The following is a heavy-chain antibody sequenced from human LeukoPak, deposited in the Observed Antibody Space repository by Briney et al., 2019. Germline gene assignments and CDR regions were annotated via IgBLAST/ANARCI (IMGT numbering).Heavy chain of an antibody. V-gene: IGHV3-30*18. CDR3: AKGQQWELPVPFDY. CDR2: ISYDGSNK. CDR1: GFTFSSYG. J-gene: IGHJ4*02. Sequence: PGGSLRLSCAASGFTFSSYGMHWVRQAPGKGLEWVAVISYDGSNKYYADSVKGRFTISRDNSKNTLYLQMNSLRAEDTAVYYCAKGQQWELPVPFDYWGQGTLVTVSS. D-gene: IGHD1-26*01.